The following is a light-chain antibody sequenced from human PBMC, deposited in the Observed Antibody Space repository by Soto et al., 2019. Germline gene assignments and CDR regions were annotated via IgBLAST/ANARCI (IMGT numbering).Light chain of an antibody. CDR3: QQYDKWPRT. CDR2: FAS. Sequence: VMTQSPSTLSGSPGERAALSCGASQSVSTNLAWYQQKHGQPPRLLIYFASTRATAVPARFTAGGYGTEFTLTISSLQSDDLAVYYCQQYDKWPRTFGQGTKVDIK. J-gene: IGKJ1*01. V-gene: IGKV3-15*01. CDR1: QSVSTN.